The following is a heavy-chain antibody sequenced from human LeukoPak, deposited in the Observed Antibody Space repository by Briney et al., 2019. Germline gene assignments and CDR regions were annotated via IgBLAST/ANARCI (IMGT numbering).Heavy chain of an antibody. D-gene: IGHD3-22*01. V-gene: IGHV3-73*01. Sequence: GGSLRLSCVVSGFTFSGSAVHWVRQASGKGLEWVGRIRSKANNYATAHAASVKGRFTISRDDSKNTAYLQMNSLKTEDTAVYYCTGDNFDSSVKFDYWGQGTLVTVSS. J-gene: IGHJ4*02. CDR3: TGDNFDSSVKFDY. CDR1: GFTFSGSA. CDR2: IRSKANNYAT.